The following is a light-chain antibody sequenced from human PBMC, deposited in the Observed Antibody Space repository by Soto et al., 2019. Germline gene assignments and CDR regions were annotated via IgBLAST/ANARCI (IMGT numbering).Light chain of an antibody. V-gene: IGLV2-14*01. CDR1: SSDVGGYDF. Sequence: QSALTQPASVSGSPGQSITISCTGTSSDVGGYDFVSWYQQHPAKAPRLIISEVTNRPSGVSYRFSGSKSGNTASLTISGLRAEDEADYFCSSFTSRDTLVFGGGTKLTVL. CDR2: EVT. J-gene: IGLJ3*02. CDR3: SSFTSRDTLV.